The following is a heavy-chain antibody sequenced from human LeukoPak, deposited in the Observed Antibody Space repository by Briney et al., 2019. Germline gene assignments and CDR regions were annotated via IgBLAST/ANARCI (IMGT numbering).Heavy chain of an antibody. Sequence: GGSLRLSCAASGFTVSTNYMSWVRQAPGKGLEWVSVIYSGGRTYYTDSVKGRFTISRDNSKNTLYLQMDSLRADDTAVYYCAGGRTYSRSGLEDYWGQGTLVTVSS. D-gene: IGHD6-13*01. J-gene: IGHJ4*02. V-gene: IGHV3-53*01. CDR1: GFTVSTNY. CDR2: IYSGGRT. CDR3: AGGRTYSRSGLEDY.